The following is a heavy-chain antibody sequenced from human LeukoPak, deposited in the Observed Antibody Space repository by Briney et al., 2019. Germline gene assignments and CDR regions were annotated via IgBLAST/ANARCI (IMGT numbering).Heavy chain of an antibody. D-gene: IGHD5-18*01. Sequence: PSETLSLTCSVSDGSISSGYYYWAWIRQPPGKGPEWIGSIYYSGTTYPNPSLKSRVTISVDTSKNQFSLKLSSVTAADTAVYYCARGSRVYSYGLFDYWGQGTLVTVSS. CDR1: DGSISSGYYY. V-gene: IGHV4-39*01. J-gene: IGHJ4*02. CDR3: ARGSRVYSYGLFDY. CDR2: IYYSGTT.